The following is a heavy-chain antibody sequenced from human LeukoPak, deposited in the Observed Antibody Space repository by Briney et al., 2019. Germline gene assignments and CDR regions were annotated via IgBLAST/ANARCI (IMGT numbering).Heavy chain of an antibody. CDR3: ASGPPVRLGELDY. J-gene: IGHJ4*02. D-gene: IGHD3-16*01. CDR1: GSTFSSSY. V-gene: IGHV1-46*01. CDR2: INPSVDGT. Sequence: GASVKISCKASGSTFSSSYFHWVRQAPGQGLEWMAIINPSVDGTNYAQRFQDRLTMTSDTSTSTVYMELSTLRSEDTAVYYCASGPPVRLGELDYWGQGTLVTLSS.